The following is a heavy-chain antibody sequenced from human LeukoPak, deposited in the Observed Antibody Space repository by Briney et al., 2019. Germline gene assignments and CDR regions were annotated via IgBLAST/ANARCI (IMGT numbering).Heavy chain of an antibody. J-gene: IGHJ4*02. CDR3: VRDLGGRSGH. Sequence: PGGSLRLSCAASGFAFSSYWISWVRQAPGKGLEWVANIKQDGSEKYYVDSVKGRFTISRDNAKNSLYLQMNSLRAEDTAVYYCVRDLGGRSGHWGQGTLVTVSS. V-gene: IGHV3-7*01. CDR2: IKQDGSEK. CDR1: GFAFSSYW. D-gene: IGHD1-26*01.